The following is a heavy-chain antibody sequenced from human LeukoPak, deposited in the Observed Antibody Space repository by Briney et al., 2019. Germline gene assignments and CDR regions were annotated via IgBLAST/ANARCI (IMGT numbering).Heavy chain of an antibody. CDR3: ARGHSTGCFDY. CDR2: ISYDGSNK. CDR1: GFTFSSYG. V-gene: IGHV3-30*03. Sequence: GGPLRLSCAASGFTFSSYGMHWVRQAPGKGLEWVAVISYDGSNKYYADSVKGRFTISRDNSKNTLYLQMNSLRAEDTAIYYCARGHSTGCFDYWGQGTLVTVSS. J-gene: IGHJ4*02. D-gene: IGHD1-14*01.